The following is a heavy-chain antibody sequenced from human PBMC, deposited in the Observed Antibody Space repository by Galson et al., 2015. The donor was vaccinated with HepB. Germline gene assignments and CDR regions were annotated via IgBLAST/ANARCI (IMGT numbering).Heavy chain of an antibody. CDR3: ARGSEVIDSSGYYYANVFAY. Sequence: SVKVSCKASGGTFNSYAISWVRQAPGQGLEWMGRIIPILGIANYAQKFQGRVTITADKSTSTAYMELSSLRSEDTAVYYCARGSEVIDSSGYYYANVFAYWGQGTLVTVSS. V-gene: IGHV1-69*04. CDR1: GGTFNSYA. J-gene: IGHJ4*02. D-gene: IGHD3-22*01. CDR2: IIPILGIA.